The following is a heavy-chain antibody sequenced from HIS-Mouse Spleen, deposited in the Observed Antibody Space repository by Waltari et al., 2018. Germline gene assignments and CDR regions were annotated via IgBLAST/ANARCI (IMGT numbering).Heavy chain of an antibody. CDR2: IYYSGST. J-gene: IGHJ2*01. Sequence: QLQLQESGPGLVKPSETLSLTFTVSGGSISSSSYYWGWIRQPPGKGLAWIGSIYYSGSTYYNPSLKSRVTISVDTSKNQFSLKLSSVTAADTAVYYCAREIPYSSSWYDWYFDLWGRGTLVTVSS. D-gene: IGHD6-13*01. V-gene: IGHV4-39*07. CDR1: GGSISSSSYY. CDR3: AREIPYSSSWYDWYFDL.